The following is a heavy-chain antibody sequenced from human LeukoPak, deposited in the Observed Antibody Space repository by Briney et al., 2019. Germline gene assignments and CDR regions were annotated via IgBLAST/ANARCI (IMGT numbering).Heavy chain of an antibody. D-gene: IGHD6-13*01. CDR2: IYTSGST. CDR3: ASIRSSYPAGYYYYYMDV. J-gene: IGHJ6*03. V-gene: IGHV4-4*07. Sequence: SETLSLTCPVSGGSISSYYWSWIRQPAGKGLEWIGRIYTSGSTNYNPSLKSRVTMSVDTSKNQFSLKLSSVTAADTAVYYCASIRSSYPAGYYYYYMDVWGKGTTVTVSS. CDR1: GGSISSYY.